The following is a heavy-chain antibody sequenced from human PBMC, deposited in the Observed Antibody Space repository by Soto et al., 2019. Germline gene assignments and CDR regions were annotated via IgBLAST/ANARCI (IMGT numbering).Heavy chain of an antibody. CDR1: RFTLSSYG. V-gene: IGHV3-30*18. CDR2: ISYDGSYK. J-gene: IGHJ6*02. CDR3: AKGPITIFGMVSSYYYGLDV. Sequence: PGGSLRLSSAASRFTLSSYGMHWVRRATGKGLEWVAVISYDGSYKYYADSVKGRFTISRDNSKNTLYLQMNSLRAEDTAVYYCAKGPITIFGMVSSYYYGLDVWGQGTTVTVSS. D-gene: IGHD3-3*01.